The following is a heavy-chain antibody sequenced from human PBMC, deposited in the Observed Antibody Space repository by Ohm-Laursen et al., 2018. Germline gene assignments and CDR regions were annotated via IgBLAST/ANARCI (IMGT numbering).Heavy chain of an antibody. CDR3: AVRDGYNFDY. J-gene: IGHJ4*02. CDR1: GFTFSNFW. V-gene: IGHV3-7*01. D-gene: IGHD5-24*01. Sequence: SLRLSCAASGFTFSNFWMSWVRQAPGKGLEWVASIKQDGSEKYYVDSVKGRFTISRDNAKNSLYLQMNSLRAEDTAVYYCAVRDGYNFDYWGQGTLVTVSS. CDR2: IKQDGSEK.